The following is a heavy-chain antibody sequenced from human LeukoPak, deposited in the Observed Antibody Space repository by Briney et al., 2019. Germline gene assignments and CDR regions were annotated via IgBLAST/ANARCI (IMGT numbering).Heavy chain of an antibody. V-gene: IGHV7-4-1*02. J-gene: IGHJ4*02. CDR1: GYTFTSYA. Sequence: ASVKVSCKASGYTFTSYAMNWVRQAPGQGLEWMGWINTNTGNPTYAQGFTGRFVFSLDTSVSTAYLQITSLKAEDTAVYYCARDLGPPGSSGHTTDVIFDYWGQGTLVTVSS. CDR3: ARDLGPPGSSGHTTDVIFDY. D-gene: IGHD6-19*01. CDR2: INTNTGNP.